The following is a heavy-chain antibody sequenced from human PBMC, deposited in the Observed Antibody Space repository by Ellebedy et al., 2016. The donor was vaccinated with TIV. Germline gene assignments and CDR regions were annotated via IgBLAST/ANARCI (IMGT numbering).Heavy chain of an antibody. Sequence: GESLKISCAASGFTFSSYAMSWVRQAPRKGLEWVSSIGPTGGDTYYADSVRGRFTISRDGSKNTLYLQMESLRPEDTAIYYCARKSPYDMDVWGQGTTVTVSS. V-gene: IGHV3-23*01. CDR3: ARKSPYDMDV. J-gene: IGHJ6*02. CDR2: IGPTGGDT. CDR1: GFTFSSYA.